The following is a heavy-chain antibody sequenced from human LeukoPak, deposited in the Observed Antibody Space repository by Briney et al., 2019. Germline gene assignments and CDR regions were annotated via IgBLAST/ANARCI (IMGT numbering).Heavy chain of an antibody. V-gene: IGHV4-59*01. D-gene: IGHD3-22*01. J-gene: IGHJ5*02. Sequence: PSETLSLTCSVSGASISSYYWSWIRQSPGKGLGWIGYIYYSGTTKYIPSLKSRVTISEDTSKNQFSLKLSSVSAADTAVYYCAKDHSSGYHPPNWFDPWGQGTLVTVSS. CDR1: GASISSYY. CDR2: IYYSGTT. CDR3: AKDHSSGYHPPNWFDP.